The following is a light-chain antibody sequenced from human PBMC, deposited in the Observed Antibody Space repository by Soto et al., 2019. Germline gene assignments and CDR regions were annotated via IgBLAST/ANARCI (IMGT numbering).Light chain of an antibody. CDR1: QSVLFSSNNKNY. Sequence: DIVMTQSPDSLAVSLGYMATINCKSSQSVLFSSNNKNYLAWYQQKPGQPPKVLIYWASTREFGVPDRFSGSGSGTDFTLTISSLQAEDVAVYYCQQYYNTAPALTFGGGTKVDIK. J-gene: IGKJ4*01. V-gene: IGKV4-1*01. CDR2: WAS. CDR3: QQYYNTAPALT.